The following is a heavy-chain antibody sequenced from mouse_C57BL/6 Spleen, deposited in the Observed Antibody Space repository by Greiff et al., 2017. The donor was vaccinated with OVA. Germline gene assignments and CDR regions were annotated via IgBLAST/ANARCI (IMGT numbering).Heavy chain of an antibody. CDR3: ARAITTYYYAMDY. CDR2: IYPGSGST. J-gene: IGHJ4*01. Sequence: VQLQQPGAELVKPGASVKMSCKASGYTFTSYWITWVKQRPGQGLEWIGDIYPGSGSTNYNEKFKSKATLTVDTSSSTAYMQLSSLTSEDSAVYYCARAITTYYYAMDYWGQGTSVTVSS. CDR1: GYTFTSYW. V-gene: IGHV1-55*01. D-gene: IGHD2-4*01.